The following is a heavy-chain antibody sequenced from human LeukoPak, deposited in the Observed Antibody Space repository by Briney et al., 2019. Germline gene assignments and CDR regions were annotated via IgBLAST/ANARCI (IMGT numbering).Heavy chain of an antibody. J-gene: IGHJ4*02. D-gene: IGHD3-10*01. CDR2: ISSSSSTI. V-gene: IGHV3-48*02. Sequence: GGSLRLSCAASGFTFSSYSMNWVRQAPGKGLEWVSYISSSSSTIYYADSVKGRFTISRDNAKNSLYLQMNSLRDEDTAVYYCARDKEDYAWGSYRPSSDDWGQGTLVTVSS. CDR3: ARDKEDYAWGSYRPSSDD. CDR1: GFTFSSYS.